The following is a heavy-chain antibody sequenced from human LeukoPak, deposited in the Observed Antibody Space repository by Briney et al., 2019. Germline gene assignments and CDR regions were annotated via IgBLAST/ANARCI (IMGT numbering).Heavy chain of an antibody. Sequence: GASVKVSCKASGYTFTSYYMHWVRQAPGQGLEWMGIINPSGGSTSYAQKFQGRVTMTRDMSTSTVYMELSSLRSEDTAVYYCARAGISSGATDAFDIWGQGTMVTVSS. D-gene: IGHD3-10*02. CDR3: ARAGISSGATDAFDI. J-gene: IGHJ3*02. CDR1: GYTFTSYY. CDR2: INPSGGST. V-gene: IGHV1-46*01.